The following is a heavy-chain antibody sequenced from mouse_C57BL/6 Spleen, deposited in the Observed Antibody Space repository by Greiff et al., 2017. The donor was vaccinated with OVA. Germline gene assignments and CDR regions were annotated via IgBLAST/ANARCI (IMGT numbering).Heavy chain of an antibody. V-gene: IGHV1-26*01. CDR1: GYTFTDYY. CDR2: INPNNGGT. J-gene: IGHJ1*03. CDR3: ARRGSHWYFDV. Sequence: VQLQQSGPELVKPGASVKISCKASGYTFTDYYMNWVKQSHGKSLEWIGDINPNNGGTSYNQKFKGKATLTVDKSSSTAYMELRSLTSEDSAVYYCARRGSHWYFDVWGTGTTVTVSS.